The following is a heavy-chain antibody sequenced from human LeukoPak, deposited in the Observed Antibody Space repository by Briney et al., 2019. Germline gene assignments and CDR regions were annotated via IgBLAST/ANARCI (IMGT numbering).Heavy chain of an antibody. CDR3: ARDPSSTDGGNWFDP. CDR2: IIPIFGTA. Sequence: SVTVSFTASGGTFSSYAISWVRQAPGQGLEWMGGIIPIFGTANYAQKFQGRVTITADESTSTAYMELSSLRSEDTAVYYCARDPSSTDGGNWFDPWGQGTLVTVSS. D-gene: IGHD6-6*01. CDR1: GGTFSSYA. V-gene: IGHV1-69*13. J-gene: IGHJ5*02.